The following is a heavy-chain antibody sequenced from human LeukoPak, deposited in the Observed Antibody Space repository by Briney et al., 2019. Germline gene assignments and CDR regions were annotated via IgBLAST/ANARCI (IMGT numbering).Heavy chain of an antibody. CDR1: GGSITSHY. CDR2: MFYSGRT. J-gene: IGHJ3*02. Sequence: SETLSLTCTVSGGSITSHYWSWIRQPPGKGLEWIGYMFYSGRTNYNPSLKSRVTISVDTSKKEFSLKLSSVTAADTAVYYCARGVGYSSSWYVAFDIWGQGTMVTVSS. D-gene: IGHD6-13*01. V-gene: IGHV4-59*11. CDR3: ARGVGYSSSWYVAFDI.